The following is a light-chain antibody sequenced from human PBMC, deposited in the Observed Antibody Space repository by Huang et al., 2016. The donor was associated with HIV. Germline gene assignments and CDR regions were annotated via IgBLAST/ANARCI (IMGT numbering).Light chain of an antibody. CDR2: GAS. Sequence: VLTQSPGTLSLSPGEGATHSCRASRRCSRDYLAWYEQKPGQAPRPVLYGASTRATGIPDRFSGVGSGTDFTLTISRLEPEDFAVYYCQLYGSSPPYVFGQGTKVEIK. CDR3: QLYGSSPPYV. J-gene: IGKJ2*01. CDR1: RRCSRDY. V-gene: IGKV3-20*01.